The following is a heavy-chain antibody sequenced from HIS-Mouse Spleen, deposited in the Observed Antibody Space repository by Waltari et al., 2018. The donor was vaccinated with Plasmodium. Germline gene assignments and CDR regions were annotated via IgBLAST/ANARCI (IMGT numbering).Heavy chain of an antibody. V-gene: IGHV4-34*01. D-gene: IGHD3-10*01. CDR3: ARGLRGHYWYFDL. Sequence: QVQLQQWGAGLLKPSETLSLTCAVYGGSFRGYYWSWIRQPPGKGLEWIGEINHSGSPNYNPSLKSRVTISVDTSKNQFSLKLSSVTAADTAVYYCARGLRGHYWYFDLWGRGTLVTVSS. CDR1: GGSFRGYY. CDR2: INHSGSP. J-gene: IGHJ2*01.